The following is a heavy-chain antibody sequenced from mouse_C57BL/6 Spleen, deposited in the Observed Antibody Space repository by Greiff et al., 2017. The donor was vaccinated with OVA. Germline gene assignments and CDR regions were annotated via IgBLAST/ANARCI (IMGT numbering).Heavy chain of an antibody. J-gene: IGHJ2*01. D-gene: IGHD4-1*01. CDR3: AVPNWDGGGY. V-gene: IGHV14-2*01. CDR1: GFNIKDYY. CDR2: IDPEDGET. Sequence: VQLQQSGAELVKPGASVKLSCTASGFNIKDYYMHWVKQRTEQGLEWIGRIDPEDGETKYASQFQGKATITADTSSNTAYLQLSSLTSENTAVYYCAVPNWDGGGYWGQGTTLTVSS.